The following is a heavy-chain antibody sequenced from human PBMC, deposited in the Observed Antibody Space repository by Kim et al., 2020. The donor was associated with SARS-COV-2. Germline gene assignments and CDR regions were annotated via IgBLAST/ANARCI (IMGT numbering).Heavy chain of an antibody. D-gene: IGHD3-10*01. CDR1: GFTFDDYA. Sequence: GGSLRLSCAASGFTFDDYAMHWVRQAPGKGLEWVSGISWNSGSIGYADSVKGRFTISRDNAKNSLYLQMNSLRAEDTALYYCAKDISLLWFGETSGYFD. J-gene: IGHJ4*01. CDR2: ISWNSGSI. V-gene: IGHV3-9*01. CDR3: AKDISLLWFGETSGYFD.